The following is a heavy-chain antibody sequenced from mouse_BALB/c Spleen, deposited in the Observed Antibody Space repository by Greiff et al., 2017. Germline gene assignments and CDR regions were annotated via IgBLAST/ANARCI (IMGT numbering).Heavy chain of an antibody. D-gene: IGHD2-4*01. Sequence: VQLQQSGAELVKPGASVKLSCTASGFNIKDTYMHWVKQRPEQGLEWIGRIDPANGNTKYDPKFQGKATITADTSSNTAYLQLSSLTSEDTAVYYCARDTMITTNYFDDWGQGTTLTVSS. CDR1: GFNIKDTY. CDR2: IDPANGNT. V-gene: IGHV14-3*02. J-gene: IGHJ2*01. CDR3: ARDTMITTNYFDD.